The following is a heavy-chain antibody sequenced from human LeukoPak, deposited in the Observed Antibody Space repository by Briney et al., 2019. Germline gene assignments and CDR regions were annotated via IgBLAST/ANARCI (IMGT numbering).Heavy chain of an antibody. J-gene: IGHJ6*02. CDR2: ISAYNGNT. CDR3: ARMGGGYDFWSGCPYYYYYGMDV. Sequence: ASVKVSCKASGYTFTSYGISWVRQAPGQGLEWMGWISAYNGNTNYAQKLQGRVTMTTDTSTSTAYMELRSLRSDDTAVYYCARMGGGYDFWSGCPYYYYYGMDVWGQGTTVTVSS. CDR1: GYTFTSYG. V-gene: IGHV1-18*01. D-gene: IGHD3-3*01.